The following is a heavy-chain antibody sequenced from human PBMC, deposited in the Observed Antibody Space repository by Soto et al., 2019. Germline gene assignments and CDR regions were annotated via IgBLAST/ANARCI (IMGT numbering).Heavy chain of an antibody. J-gene: IGHJ3*02. Sequence: EAQLLESGGGSVRPGGSLRLSCAASGFTFSSHGMSWIRQAPGKGLEWISGLSRGGGSTYYVDSVKGRFTISRDNAKNTLDLIMKSLRVEDTALYYCARDGQYRTDGFDIWGQGTMVTVSS. CDR3: ARDGQYRTDGFDI. CDR1: GFTFSSHG. V-gene: IGHV3-23*01. D-gene: IGHD5-12*01. CDR2: LSRGGGST.